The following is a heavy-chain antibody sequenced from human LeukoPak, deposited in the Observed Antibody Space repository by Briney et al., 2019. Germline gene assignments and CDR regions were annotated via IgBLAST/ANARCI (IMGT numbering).Heavy chain of an antibody. D-gene: IGHD6-13*01. CDR1: GVTFSSYGLH. CDR2: MYYSGNT. J-gene: IGHJ4*02. CDR3: ARLSLAAAGNFDY. Sequence: PSETLTLTCAASGVTFSSYGLHWVRLPQAPGQGLVGVGSMYYSGNTYYAPSVKSRVTISGDKSKNPFSLKLNSVTAADTAVYYCARLSLAAAGNFDYWGQGTLVTVSS. V-gene: IGHV4-39*01.